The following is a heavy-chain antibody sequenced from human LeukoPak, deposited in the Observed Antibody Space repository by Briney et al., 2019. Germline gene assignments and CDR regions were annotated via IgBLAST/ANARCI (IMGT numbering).Heavy chain of an antibody. Sequence: SETLSLTCTVSGGSISNYYWSWIRQPPGKGLEWIGYIYYSGNTNYNPSLKSRVTISLDTSKNQFSLKLSSVTAADTAVYCCARVYQGSHWSWFDPWGQGTLVTVSS. V-gene: IGHV4-59*01. CDR3: ARVYQGSHWSWFDP. D-gene: IGHD2-2*01. J-gene: IGHJ5*02. CDR1: GGSISNYY. CDR2: IYYSGNT.